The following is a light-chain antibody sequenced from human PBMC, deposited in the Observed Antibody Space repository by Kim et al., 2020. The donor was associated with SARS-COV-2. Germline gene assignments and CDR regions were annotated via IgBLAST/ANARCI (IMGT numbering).Light chain of an antibody. Sequence: VTISCTGSSSTIVAGYDVHWYQQLPGTAPKLLIYGNSNRPSGVPDRFSGSKSGTSASLAITGLQAEDEADYYCQSYDSSLSGSYVFGTGTKVTVL. CDR2: GNS. J-gene: IGLJ1*01. CDR3: QSYDSSLSGSYV. CDR1: SSTIVAGYD. V-gene: IGLV1-40*01.